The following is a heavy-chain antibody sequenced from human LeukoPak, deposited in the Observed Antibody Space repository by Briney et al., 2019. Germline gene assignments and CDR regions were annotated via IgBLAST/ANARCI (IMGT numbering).Heavy chain of an antibody. CDR1: GFTFSSYA. J-gene: IGHJ3*02. CDR3: AKEHTYCGGDCYVNDAFDI. V-gene: IGHV3-23*01. CDR2: ISGSGGST. D-gene: IGHD2-21*01. Sequence: GGSLRLSCAASGFTFSSYAMSWVRQAPGKGLEWVSAISGSGGSTYYADSVKGRFTISRDNSKNTLYLQMNSLRAEDTAVYYCAKEHTYCGGDCYVNDAFDIWGQGTMVTVSS.